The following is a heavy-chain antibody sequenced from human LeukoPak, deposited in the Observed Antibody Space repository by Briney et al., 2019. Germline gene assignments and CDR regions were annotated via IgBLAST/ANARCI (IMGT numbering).Heavy chain of an antibody. V-gene: IGHV3-21*01. Sequence: GGSLRLSCAASGFTFSSYSMNWVRQAPGKGLEWVSSISSSSSYIYYADSVKGRFTISRDNAKNSLYLQKNSLRAEDTAVYYCARLWFGESSPDYWGQGTLVTVSS. CDR1: GFTFSSYS. J-gene: IGHJ4*02. CDR3: ARLWFGESSPDY. D-gene: IGHD3-10*01. CDR2: ISSSSSYI.